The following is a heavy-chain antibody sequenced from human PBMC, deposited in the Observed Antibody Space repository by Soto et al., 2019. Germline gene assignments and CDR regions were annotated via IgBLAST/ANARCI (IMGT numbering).Heavy chain of an antibody. D-gene: IGHD2-2*01. V-gene: IGHV4-34*01. CDR3: ARVSRVVPAAGYYYYGMDV. CDR2: INHSGST. J-gene: IGHJ6*02. Sequence: SETLSLTCAVYGGSFSGYYWSWIRQPPGKGLEWIGEINHSGSTNYNPSLKSRVTISVDTSKNQFSLKLSPVTAADTAVYYCARVSRVVPAAGYYYYGMDVWGQGTTVTVS. CDR1: GGSFSGYY.